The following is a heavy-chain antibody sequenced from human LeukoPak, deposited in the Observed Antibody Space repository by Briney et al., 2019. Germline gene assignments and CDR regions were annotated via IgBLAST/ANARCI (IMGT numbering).Heavy chain of an antibody. J-gene: IGHJ4*02. V-gene: IGHV3-7*01. CDR3: AMALPVFGGKDSSSPYSFDY. CDR2: IKQEGSEK. D-gene: IGHD3-22*01. Sequence: QTGGSLRLSCAASGFTFSSYWMSWVRQAPGKGLEWVANIKQEGSEKYYVDAVKGRFTISRDNAKNSLYLQMNSLRAEDTAVYYCAMALPVFGGKDSSSPYSFDYWGQGTLVTVSS. CDR1: GFTFSSYW.